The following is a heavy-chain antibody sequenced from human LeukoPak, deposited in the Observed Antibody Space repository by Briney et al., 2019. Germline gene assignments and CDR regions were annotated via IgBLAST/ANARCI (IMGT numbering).Heavy chain of an antibody. Sequence: PGGSLRLSCAASGFTVSSNYMNWVRQAPGKGLEWVSVIYSSGSTYYADSVKGRFTISRDNSKNTLYLQMNSLRAEDTAVYYCARVEGYSFDPWGQGTLVTVSS. CDR2: IYSSGST. CDR3: ARVEGYSFDP. CDR1: GFTVSSNY. V-gene: IGHV3-53*01. D-gene: IGHD5-18*01. J-gene: IGHJ5*02.